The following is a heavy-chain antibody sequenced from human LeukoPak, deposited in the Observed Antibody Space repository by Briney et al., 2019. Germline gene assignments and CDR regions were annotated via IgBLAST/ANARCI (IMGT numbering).Heavy chain of an antibody. CDR3: TRVRSGNDFDY. CDR2: IRSKGYGGTT. CDR1: GFTFGDHA. J-gene: IGHJ4*02. V-gene: IGHV3-49*04. Sequence: GRSLRLSCSASGFTFGDHAMSWVRQAPGKGLEWVGLIRSKGYGGTTEYAASVEGRFSLSRDDSKSFVYLQMSSLKTEDTAVYYCTRVRSGNDFDYWGQGTLVTVSS. D-gene: IGHD3-10*01.